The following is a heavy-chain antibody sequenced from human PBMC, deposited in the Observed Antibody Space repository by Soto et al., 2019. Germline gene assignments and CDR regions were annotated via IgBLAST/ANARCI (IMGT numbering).Heavy chain of an antibody. J-gene: IGHJ6*02. CDR2: ISYDGSNK. V-gene: IGHV3-30*18. Sequence: GGSLRLSCAASGFTFSAYGMHWVRQAQGKGLEWVAVISYDGSNKYYADSVKGRFTISRDNSKNTLYLQMNSLRAEDTAVYFCAKVTFSGDYYYSYGLDVWGQGTTVTVSS. CDR1: GFTFSAYG. D-gene: IGHD1-26*01. CDR3: AKVTFSGDYYYSYGLDV.